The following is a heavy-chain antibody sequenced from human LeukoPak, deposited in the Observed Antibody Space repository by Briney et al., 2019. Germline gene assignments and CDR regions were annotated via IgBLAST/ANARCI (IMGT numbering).Heavy chain of an antibody. V-gene: IGHV3-7*03. Sequence: GGSLRLSCAASGFTFSSYAMSWVRQAPGKGLEWVANIKQDGSEKYYVDSVKGRFTISRDTAKNSLYLQMNSLRAEDTALYYCAKDQAGAVTNPSLDYWAREPWSPSPQ. D-gene: IGHD4-11*01. CDR1: GFTFSSYA. CDR2: IKQDGSEK. J-gene: IGHJ4*02. CDR3: AKDQAGAVTNPSLDY.